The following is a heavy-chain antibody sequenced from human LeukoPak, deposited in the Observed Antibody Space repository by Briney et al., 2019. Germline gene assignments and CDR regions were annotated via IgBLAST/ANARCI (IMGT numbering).Heavy chain of an antibody. CDR3: ARGRDSSGEYAFDI. Sequence: PSETLSLTCAVYGGSFSGYYWSWIRQPPGKGLEWIGVINHSGSTNCNPSLKSRVTISVDTSKNQFSLKLSSVTAADTAVYYCARGRDSSGEYAFDIWGQGTMVTVSS. D-gene: IGHD6-19*01. CDR1: GGSFSGYY. CDR2: INHSGST. J-gene: IGHJ3*02. V-gene: IGHV4-34*01.